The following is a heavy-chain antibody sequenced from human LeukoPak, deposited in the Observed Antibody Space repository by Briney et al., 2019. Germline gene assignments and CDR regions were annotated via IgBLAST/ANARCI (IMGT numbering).Heavy chain of an antibody. CDR2: ISSSSSTI. CDR1: GFTFSSYS. Sequence: GGSLRLSCAASGFTFSSYSMNWVRQAPGKGLEWVSYISSSSSTIYYADSVKGRFTISRDNAKNSLYLQMNSLRAEDTAVYYCARDKVSSRSGSYYDYWGQGTLVTVSS. V-gene: IGHV3-48*04. CDR3: ARDKVSSRSGSYYDY. D-gene: IGHD3-10*01. J-gene: IGHJ4*02.